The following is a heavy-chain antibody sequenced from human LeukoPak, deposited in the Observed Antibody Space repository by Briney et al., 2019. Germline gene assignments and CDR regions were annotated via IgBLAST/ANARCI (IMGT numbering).Heavy chain of an antibody. V-gene: IGHV3-21*01. CDR1: GFTFSSYS. CDR2: ISSSSYI. CDR3: ARGLGYYGSGSYGGV. Sequence: GGSLRLSCAASGFTFSSYSMNWVRQAPGKGLEWVSSISSSSYIYYADSVKGRFTISRDNAKNSLYLQMNSLRAEDTAVYYCARGLGYYGSGSYGGVWGQGTMVTVSS. D-gene: IGHD3-10*01. J-gene: IGHJ3*01.